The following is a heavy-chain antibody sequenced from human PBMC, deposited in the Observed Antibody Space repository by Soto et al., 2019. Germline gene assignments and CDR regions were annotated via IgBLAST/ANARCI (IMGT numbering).Heavy chain of an antibody. V-gene: IGHV4-34*01. CDR3: ARRPTRLVTPGGYGMDV. CDR2: INHSGST. Sequence: QVQLQQWGAGLLKPSETLSLTCAVYGGSFSGYYWSWIRQPPGKGLEWIGEINHSGSTNYNPSLKSRVTLSVDTSKNQFSLKLSSVTAADTAVYYCARRPTRLVTPGGYGMDVWGQGTTVTVSS. D-gene: IGHD3-9*01. J-gene: IGHJ6*02. CDR1: GGSFSGYY.